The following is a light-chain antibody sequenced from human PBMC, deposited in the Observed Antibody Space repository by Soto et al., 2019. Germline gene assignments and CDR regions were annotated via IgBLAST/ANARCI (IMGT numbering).Light chain of an antibody. V-gene: IGKV1-9*01. CDR1: QGISSS. CDR3: QQLKSFPLT. CDR2: AAS. Sequence: DIQLTQSPSFLSTSIGDRVTITCRASQGISSSLAWYQQKPGKAPELLISAASTLQSGVPSRFSGSGSGTEFTLTISSLQPEDFANYYCQQLKSFPLTFGGGTKVEIK. J-gene: IGKJ4*01.